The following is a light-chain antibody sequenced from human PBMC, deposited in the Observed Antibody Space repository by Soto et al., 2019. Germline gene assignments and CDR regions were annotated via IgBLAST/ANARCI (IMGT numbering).Light chain of an antibody. Sequence: QSVLTQPASVSGSPGQSITISCTGTSSDVGGYNYVSWYQQHQGKAPQLMIYEVSNRPSGVSNRFSGSKSGNTAFLTIYGLQAEDEADYYGNSYTGSSTTYVFGTGTKLTV. CDR2: EVS. CDR3: NSYTGSSTTYV. J-gene: IGLJ1*01. CDR1: SSDVGGYNY. V-gene: IGLV2-14*01.